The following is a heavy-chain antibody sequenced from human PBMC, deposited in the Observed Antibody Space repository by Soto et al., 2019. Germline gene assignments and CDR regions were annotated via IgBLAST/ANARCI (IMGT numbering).Heavy chain of an antibody. CDR1: GVTFSSYA. J-gene: IGHJ6*03. CDR3: AKSFYGSGSYYSADAPPHYMDV. D-gene: IGHD3-10*01. CDR2: ISGSGGST. V-gene: IGHV3-23*01. Sequence: GGSLRLSCAASGVTFSSYAMSWVRQAPGKGLEWVSAISGSGGSTYYADSVKGRFTISRDNSKNTLYLQMNSLRAEDTAVYYCAKSFYGSGSYYSADAPPHYMDVWGKGTTVTVSS.